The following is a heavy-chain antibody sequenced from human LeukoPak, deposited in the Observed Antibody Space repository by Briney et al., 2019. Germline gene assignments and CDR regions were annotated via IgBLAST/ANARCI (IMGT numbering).Heavy chain of an antibody. CDR3: AELGITMIGGV. CDR1: GFTVSSFE. J-gene: IGHJ6*04. D-gene: IGHD3-10*02. CDR2: IASRRSSI. Sequence: GGSLRLSCAVSGFTVSSFEMNWVRQAPGKGLEWISYIASRRSSITYAESVKGRFTISRDNAKNSVSLQMNSLRAEDTAVYYCAELGITMIGGVWGKGTTVTISS. V-gene: IGHV3-48*03.